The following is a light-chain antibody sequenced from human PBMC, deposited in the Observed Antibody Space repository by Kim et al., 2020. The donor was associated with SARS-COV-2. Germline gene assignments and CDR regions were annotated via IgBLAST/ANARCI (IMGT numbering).Light chain of an antibody. V-gene: IGKV1-5*03. CDR2: KAS. Sequence: SASVGDRVTITCRASQSMSGWLAWYQQKPGKAPKLLIYKASTLESGVPSRFSGSGSGTEFTLTISSLQPDDFATYYCQQYNTYWTFGQGTKVDIK. J-gene: IGKJ1*01. CDR3: QQYNTYWT. CDR1: QSMSGW.